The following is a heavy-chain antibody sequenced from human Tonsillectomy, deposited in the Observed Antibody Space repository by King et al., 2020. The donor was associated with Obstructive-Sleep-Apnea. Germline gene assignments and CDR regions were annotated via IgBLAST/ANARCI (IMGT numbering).Heavy chain of an antibody. V-gene: IGHV3-48*04. CDR2: ISFDSSTI. D-gene: IGHD3-16*01. J-gene: IGHJ4*02. CDR1: GFTFSTYS. Sequence: VQLVESGGGLVQPGGSLRLSCAASGFTFSTYSMNWVRQAPGKGLEWVSYISFDSSTIFYADSVKGRFTISRDNAKNSLSLQMNSLRAEDTAVYYCAKDYHYVWGSSHRGQGTLVTVSS. CDR3: AKDYHYVWGSSH.